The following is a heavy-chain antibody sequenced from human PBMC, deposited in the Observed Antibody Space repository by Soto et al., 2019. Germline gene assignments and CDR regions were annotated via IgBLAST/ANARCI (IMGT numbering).Heavy chain of an antibody. CDR1: GDSVSSNSAA. J-gene: IGHJ1*01. CDR3: ARGPPFH. V-gene: IGHV6-1*01. Sequence: PSQTHSLTCAISGDSVSSNSAASNWIRQSPSRSLEWLGRTYYRSKWYNDYAVSVKGRITINPDTSKNQFSLKLSSVTAAGTAVYYCARGPPFHWGEGTLVTVSS. CDR2: TYYRSKWYN.